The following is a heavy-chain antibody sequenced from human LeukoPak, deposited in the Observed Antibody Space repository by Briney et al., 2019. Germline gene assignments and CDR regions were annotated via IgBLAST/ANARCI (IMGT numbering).Heavy chain of an antibody. CDR3: VRNHVDTAMVKRSYYYYGMDV. CDR1: GFTFSNSD. J-gene: IGHJ6*02. CDR2: VSWNGSRT. D-gene: IGHD5-18*01. Sequence: GGSLRLSCAASGFTFSNSDMNWVHQAPGKGLEWVSGVSWNGSRTHYADSVKGRFIISRDNSRNTLYLQTNSLRAEDTAVYYCVRNHVDTAMVKRSYYYYGMDVWGQGTTVTVSS. V-gene: IGHV3-35*01.